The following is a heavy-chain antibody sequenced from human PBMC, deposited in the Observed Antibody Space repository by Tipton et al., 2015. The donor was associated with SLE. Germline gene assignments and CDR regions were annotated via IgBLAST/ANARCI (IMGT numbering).Heavy chain of an antibody. Sequence: TLSLTCAVYGGSFSGYYWSWIRQPPGKGLEWIGEINHSGSTNYNPSLKSRVTISVDTSKNQFSLKLSSVTAADTAEYYCARGPEQWLVNPHYFDYWGQGTLVTVSS. CDR2: INHSGST. CDR3: ARGPEQWLVNPHYFDY. CDR1: GGSFSGYY. V-gene: IGHV4-34*01. J-gene: IGHJ4*02. D-gene: IGHD6-19*01.